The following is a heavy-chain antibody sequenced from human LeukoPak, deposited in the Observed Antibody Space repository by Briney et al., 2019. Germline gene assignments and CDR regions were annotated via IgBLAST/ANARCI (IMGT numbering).Heavy chain of an antibody. D-gene: IGHD3-10*01. CDR1: GGSISSTGYY. Sequence: PSETLSLTCIVSGGSISSTGYYWAWIRQPPGKGLEWIGSIYYSGTTYYKPSLKSRVTISVDTSKNQFSLKLNSVTAADTAVYYCARRPGNYRKSFDIWGQGTMVIVSS. J-gene: IGHJ3*02. CDR3: ARRPGNYRKSFDI. V-gene: IGHV4-39*07. CDR2: IYYSGTT.